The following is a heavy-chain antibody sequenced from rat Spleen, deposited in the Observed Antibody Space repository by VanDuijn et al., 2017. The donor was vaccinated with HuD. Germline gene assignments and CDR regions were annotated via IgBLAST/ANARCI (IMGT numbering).Heavy chain of an antibody. Sequence: EVQLVESGGGLVQPGGSLKFSCAASGFIFRDYAMAWVRQAPKKGLEWVATILYDSTNTYYRDSVRGRFTISRDNAKSTLYLQMNSLRSEDTATYYCARNYGGYSVAFDYWGQGVMVTVSS. D-gene: IGHD1-11*01. CDR3: ARNYGGYSVAFDY. J-gene: IGHJ2*01. V-gene: IGHV5-17*01. CDR2: ILYDSTNT. CDR1: GFIFRDYA.